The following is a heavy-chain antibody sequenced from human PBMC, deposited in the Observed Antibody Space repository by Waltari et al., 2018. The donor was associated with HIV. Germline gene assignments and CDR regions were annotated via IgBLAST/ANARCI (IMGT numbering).Heavy chain of an antibody. CDR1: GYTFTNYW. V-gene: IGHV5-51*03. CDR2: IYPFDSDT. D-gene: IGHD3-22*01. Sequence: EVQLVQSGAEVRKSGESLKISCKDSGYTFTNYWIAWVRQMSGEGLEWMGIIYPFDSDTRYNPSFEGQITISADKSLATAYLEWSNLNASDAAIYYCARLFYYDTTGYINNAFDIWGQGTVVTVS. J-gene: IGHJ3*02. CDR3: ARLFYYDTTGYINNAFDI.